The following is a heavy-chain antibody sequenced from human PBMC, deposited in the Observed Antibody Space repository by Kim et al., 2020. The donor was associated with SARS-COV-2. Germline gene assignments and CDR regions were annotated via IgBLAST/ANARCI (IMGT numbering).Heavy chain of an antibody. Sequence: GSEKNYVHSVKGRFTVSRDNTKNSLYLEMNSLTAADTAIYYCARDGLGFDVWGQGTLVTVSS. J-gene: IGHJ4*02. D-gene: IGHD3-16*01. CDR2: GSEK. V-gene: IGHV3-7*01. CDR3: ARDGLGFDV.